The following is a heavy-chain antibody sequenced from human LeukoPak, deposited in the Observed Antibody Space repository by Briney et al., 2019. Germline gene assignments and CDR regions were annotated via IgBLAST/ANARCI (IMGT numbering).Heavy chain of an antibody. CDR1: GYTFTGYY. D-gene: IGHD3-22*01. CDR3: ARGDDSGYYDYFDY. V-gene: IGHV1-2*04. CDR2: INPNSGGT. J-gene: IGHJ4*02. Sequence: ASVKVSCKASGYTFTGYYMHWVRQAPGQGLEWMGWINPNSGGTNYAQKFQGWVTMTRDTSISTAYMELSRLRSDDTAVYYCARGDDSGYYDYFDYWGQGALVTVSS.